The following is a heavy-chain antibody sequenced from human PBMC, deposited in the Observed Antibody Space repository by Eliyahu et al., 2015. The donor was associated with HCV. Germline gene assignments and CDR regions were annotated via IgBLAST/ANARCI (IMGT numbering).Heavy chain of an antibody. V-gene: IGHV4-4*02. CDR1: DVSVSSDNW. Sequence: QLQESGPGLVKPSETLSLTCVVSDVSVSSDNWWSWVRQPPGKGLEWIGEIYHNGITYYNPSLESRLTMSLDQSKNQFSLNLTSVTAADTAVYFCVRDQSNNFRGRAAGIDAFDMWGRGTMVTVSS. J-gene: IGHJ3*02. D-gene: IGHD6-13*01. CDR3: VRDQSNNFRGRAAGIDAFDM. CDR2: IYHNGIT.